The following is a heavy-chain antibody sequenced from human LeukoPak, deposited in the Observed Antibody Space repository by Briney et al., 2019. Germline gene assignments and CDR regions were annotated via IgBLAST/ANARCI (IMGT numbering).Heavy chain of an antibody. D-gene: IGHD3-10*01. J-gene: IGHJ4*02. CDR1: GYTFTGYY. CDR2: INPNGGGT. Sequence: VASVKVSCKASGYTFTGYYMHWVRQAPGQGREWMGWINPNGGGTNYAQKFQGRVSMTRDTSISTAYMELSRLRSDDTAVYYCARDRGSGSYYRVPHVYWGQGTLVTVSS. V-gene: IGHV1-2*02. CDR3: ARDRGSGSYYRVPHVY.